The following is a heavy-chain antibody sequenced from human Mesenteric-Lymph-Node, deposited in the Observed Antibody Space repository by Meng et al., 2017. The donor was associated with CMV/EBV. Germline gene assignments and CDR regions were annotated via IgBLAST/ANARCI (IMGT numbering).Heavy chain of an antibody. CDR3: ARIVGATS. Sequence: RFSSKASGYTFTGYYMHWVRQAPGQGLEWMGWINPNSGGTNYAQKFQGRVTMTRDTSISTAYMELSRLRSDDTAVYYCARIVGATSWGQGTLVTVSS. V-gene: IGHV1-2*02. CDR1: GYTFTGYY. CDR2: INPNSGGT. D-gene: IGHD1-26*01. J-gene: IGHJ4*02.